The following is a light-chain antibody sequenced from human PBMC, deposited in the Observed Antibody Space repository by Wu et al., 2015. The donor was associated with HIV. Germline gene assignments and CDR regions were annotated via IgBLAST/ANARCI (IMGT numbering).Light chain of an antibody. CDR1: QSVRYNY. CDR3: QQYGSSSIT. Sequence: EIVLTQSPGTLSLSPGERATLSCRASQSVRYNYLAWYQQKLGQAPRLLIYAASNRAPGIPDRFSGSGSGTDFTLTISRLEPEDFAPYYCQQYGSSSITFGQETRLEIK. CDR2: AAS. V-gene: IGKV3-20*01. J-gene: IGKJ5*01.